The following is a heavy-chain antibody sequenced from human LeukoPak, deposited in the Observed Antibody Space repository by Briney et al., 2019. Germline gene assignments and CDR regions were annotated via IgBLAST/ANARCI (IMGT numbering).Heavy chain of an antibody. CDR3: ARVGFGELSEWFDP. CDR1: GGSISSGGYS. D-gene: IGHD3-10*01. J-gene: IGHJ5*02. Sequence: TLSLTCAVSGGSISSGGYSWRWIRQPPGKGLEWIGYIYHSGSTYYNPSLKSRVTISVDRSKNQFSLKLSSVTAADTAVYYCARVGFGELSEWFDPWGQGTLVTVSS. V-gene: IGHV4-30-2*01. CDR2: IYHSGST.